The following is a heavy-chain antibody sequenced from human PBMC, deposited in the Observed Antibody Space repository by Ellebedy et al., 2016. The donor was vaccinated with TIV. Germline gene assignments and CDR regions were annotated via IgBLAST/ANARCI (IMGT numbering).Heavy chain of an antibody. CDR3: AKGSSSGFNDDRVGFEY. J-gene: IGHJ4*02. V-gene: IGHV3-23*01. CDR1: GFTFGSFA. Sequence: GGSLRLSCAASGFTFGSFAMHWVRQAPGKGLEWLSVISGDGSSAYLADSVKGRFTLTRDNSKKTLYLHMNGLRTEDTAVYFCAKGSSSGFNDDRVGFEYWGQGTLVTVSS. CDR2: ISGDGSSA. D-gene: IGHD5-12*01.